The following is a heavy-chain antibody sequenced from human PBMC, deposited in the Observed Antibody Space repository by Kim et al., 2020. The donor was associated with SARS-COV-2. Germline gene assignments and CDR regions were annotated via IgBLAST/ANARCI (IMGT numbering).Heavy chain of an antibody. Sequence: YVTGRFTIARNNAKNSLYLQMNSLRAEETAVYYCARDRDIVVVPAAPFDPWGQGTLVTVSS. V-gene: IGHV3-11*01. D-gene: IGHD2-2*01. J-gene: IGHJ5*02. CDR3: ARDRDIVVVPAAPFDP.